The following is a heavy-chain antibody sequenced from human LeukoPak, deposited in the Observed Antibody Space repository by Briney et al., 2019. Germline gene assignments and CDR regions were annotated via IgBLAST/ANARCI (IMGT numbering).Heavy chain of an antibody. CDR1: GFTFTSYC. CDR3: ARGARLGELSGTY. D-gene: IGHD3-16*02. V-gene: IGHV3-33*01. Sequence: GGSLRLSCAASGFTFTSYCMHWVRQAPGKGLEWVAVIWYDGSNKYYADSVKGRFTISRDNSKNTLYLQMNSLRAEDTAVYYCARGARLGELSGTYWGQGTLVTVSS. CDR2: IWYDGSNK. J-gene: IGHJ4*02.